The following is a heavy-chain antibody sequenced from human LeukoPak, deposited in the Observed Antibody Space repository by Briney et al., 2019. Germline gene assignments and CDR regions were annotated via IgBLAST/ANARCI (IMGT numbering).Heavy chain of an antibody. V-gene: IGHV3-53*01. Sequence: PGGSLRLSCAASGFTVSSNYMSWVRQAPGKGLEWVSVIYSGGSTYYADSVKGRFTISRDNSKNTLYLQINSLRAEDTAVYYCAKSPWDSSGWYYFDYWGQGTLVTVSS. CDR2: IYSGGST. D-gene: IGHD6-19*01. CDR3: AKSPWDSSGWYYFDY. J-gene: IGHJ4*02. CDR1: GFTVSSNY.